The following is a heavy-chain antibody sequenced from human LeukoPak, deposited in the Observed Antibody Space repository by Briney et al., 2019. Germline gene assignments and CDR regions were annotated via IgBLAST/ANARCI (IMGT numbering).Heavy chain of an antibody. CDR2: INPSGGST. V-gene: IGHV1-46*01. CDR3: ARDLYYDQAFDI. Sequence: ASVKVSCKASGYTFTSYYMHWVRQAPGQGLEWMGIINPSGGSTSYAQKLQGRVTMTTDTSTSTAYMELRSLRSDDTAVYYCARDLYYDQAFDIWGQGTMVTVSS. CDR1: GYTFTSYY. D-gene: IGHD3-22*01. J-gene: IGHJ3*02.